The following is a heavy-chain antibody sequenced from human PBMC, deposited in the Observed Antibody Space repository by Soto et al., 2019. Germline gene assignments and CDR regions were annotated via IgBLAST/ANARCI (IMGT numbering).Heavy chain of an antibody. CDR2: INPNSGGT. V-gene: IGHV1-2*04. Sequence: ASVKVSCKASGYTFTGYYMHWVRQAPGQGLEWMGWINPNSGGTNYAQKFQGWVTMTRDTSISTAYMELSRLRSDDTAVYYCATSNPGYCSGGSCYNTENYYYYGMDVWGQGTTVTVS. D-gene: IGHD2-15*01. CDR1: GYTFTGYY. CDR3: ATSNPGYCSGGSCYNTENYYYYGMDV. J-gene: IGHJ6*02.